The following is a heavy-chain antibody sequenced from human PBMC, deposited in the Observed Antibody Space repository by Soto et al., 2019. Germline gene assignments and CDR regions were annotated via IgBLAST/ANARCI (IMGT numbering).Heavy chain of an antibody. CDR2: IWYDGSNK. J-gene: IGHJ4*02. V-gene: IGHV3-33*01. D-gene: IGHD6-19*01. Sequence: QVQLVESGGGVVQPGRSLRLSCAASGFTFSSYGMHWVRQAPGKGLEWVAVIWYDGSNKYYADSVKGRFTISRDNSKNPRYLQMNSLRAEDTAVYYCARDPPFGGIAVARGGDYWGQGTWSPSPQ. CDR3: ARDPPFGGIAVARGGDY. CDR1: GFTFSSYG.